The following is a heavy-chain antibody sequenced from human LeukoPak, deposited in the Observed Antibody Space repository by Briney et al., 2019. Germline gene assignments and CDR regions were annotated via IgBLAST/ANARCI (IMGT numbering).Heavy chain of an antibody. CDR2: ISGSGGST. CDR1: GFTFSSYA. Sequence: PGGSLRLSCAASGFTFSSYAMSWVRQAPGKGLEWVSAISGSGGSTYYADSVKGRFTISRDNSKNTLYLQMNSLRAEDTAVYYCAIISGWYFDPTDYWGQGTLVTVSS. V-gene: IGHV3-23*01. D-gene: IGHD6-19*01. J-gene: IGHJ4*02. CDR3: AIISGWYFDPTDY.